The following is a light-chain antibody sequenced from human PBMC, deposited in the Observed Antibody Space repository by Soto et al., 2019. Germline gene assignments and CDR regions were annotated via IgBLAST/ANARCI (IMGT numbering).Light chain of an antibody. CDR3: QQYGSSSWT. CDR1: QSVSSSY. V-gene: IGKV3-20*01. Sequence: EIVLTQSPGTLSLSPGEGATLSCRASQSVSSSYLAWYQQKPGQAPRLLIYGASSRATGIPDRFGGSGSGTDFTLTISRLEPEDFAVYYCQQYGSSSWTFGQGTKVDIK. CDR2: GAS. J-gene: IGKJ1*01.